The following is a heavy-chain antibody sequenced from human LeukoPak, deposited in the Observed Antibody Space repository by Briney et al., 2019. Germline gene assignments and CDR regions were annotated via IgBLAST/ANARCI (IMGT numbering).Heavy chain of an antibody. J-gene: IGHJ4*02. CDR3: ARDYGDCVFDY. CDR2: INSDGINT. D-gene: IGHD4-17*01. V-gene: IGHV3-74*01. CDR1: GFTFSNYW. Sequence: PGGSLRLSCAASGFTFSNYWMHWVRQAPGKGLVWVSRINSDGINTSYADSVKGRFTISRDNSKNTLYLQMNSLRAEDTAVYYCARDYGDCVFDYWGQGTLVTVSS.